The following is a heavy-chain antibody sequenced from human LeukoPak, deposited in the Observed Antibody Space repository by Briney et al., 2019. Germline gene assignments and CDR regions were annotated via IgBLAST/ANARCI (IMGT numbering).Heavy chain of an antibody. V-gene: IGHV4-39*01. D-gene: IGHD5-24*01. CDR1: GGSFSGSSHY. Sequence: SETLSLTCTVSGGSFSGSSHYWGWVRQPPGKGLEWIGSMYYSGSTYYNASLRSRVTISVDTSRDQFSLKLSSVTAADTAVYYCARHFDRDGYKSNAFDIWGQGTMVTVSS. J-gene: IGHJ3*02. CDR3: ARHFDRDGYKSNAFDI. CDR2: MYYSGST.